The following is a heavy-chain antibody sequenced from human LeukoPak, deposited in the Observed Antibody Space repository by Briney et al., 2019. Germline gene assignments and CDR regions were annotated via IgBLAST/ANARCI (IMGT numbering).Heavy chain of an antibody. CDR2: VKSEGSST. CDR3: ARGRYYGMDV. J-gene: IGHJ6*02. CDR1: GFTFTSYS. Sequence: GGSLRLSCAASGFTFTSYSMHWVRPAPGQGLVWVSRVKSEGSSTTDADSVKGRCTISRDNAKNTLYLQMNSLRAEDTAVYYCARGRYYGMDVWGQGTTVTVSS. V-gene: IGHV3-74*01.